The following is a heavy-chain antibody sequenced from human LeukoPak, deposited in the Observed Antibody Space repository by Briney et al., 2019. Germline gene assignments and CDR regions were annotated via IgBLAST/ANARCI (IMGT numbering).Heavy chain of an antibody. J-gene: IGHJ3*01. CDR1: GFTFDDYA. D-gene: IGHD3-10*01. CDR2: ISWNRGTI. CDR3: TRDYGPRDYYASGLQLGHAFHV. Sequence: HPGGSLRLSCAASGFTFDDYAMHWVRQPPGKGLEWVAGISWNRGTIGYADSVKGRFTISRDNAKKSLYLQMNSLKTEDTALYYCTRDYGPRDYYASGLQLGHAFHVWGQGTMVGVSS. V-gene: IGHV3-9*01.